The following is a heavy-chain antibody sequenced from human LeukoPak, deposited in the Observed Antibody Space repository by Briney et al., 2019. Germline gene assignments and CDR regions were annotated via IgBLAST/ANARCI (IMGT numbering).Heavy chain of an antibody. V-gene: IGHV1-18*01. CDR2: ISGNNDNP. J-gene: IGHJ4*02. Sequence: ASVKVSCKASGYTFSNFGINWVRQTPGQGLEWMGWISGNNDNPNYGQKFQGRFTVTTDSSTNTAYMELRNLRLDDTAVYYCARDGTSTDDYWGQGTLVTVSS. CDR3: ARDGTSTDDY. CDR1: GYTFSNFG. D-gene: IGHD2-2*01.